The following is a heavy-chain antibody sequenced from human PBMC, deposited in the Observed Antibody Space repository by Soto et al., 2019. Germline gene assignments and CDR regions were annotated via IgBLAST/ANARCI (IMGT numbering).Heavy chain of an antibody. CDR2: IYYSGST. CDR1: GGSISSSRYY. J-gene: IGHJ4*02. D-gene: IGHD4-17*01. V-gene: IGHV4-39*01. Sequence: SETLSLTCTVSGGSISSSRYYWGWIRQPPGKGLEWIGSIYYSGSTYYNPSLKSRVTISVDTSKNQFSLKLSSVTAADTAVYYCARHENYGDYVYYFDYWGQGTLVTVSS. CDR3: ARHENYGDYVYYFDY.